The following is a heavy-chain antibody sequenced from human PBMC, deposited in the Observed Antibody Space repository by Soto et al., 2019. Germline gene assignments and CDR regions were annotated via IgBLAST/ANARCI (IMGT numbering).Heavy chain of an antibody. V-gene: IGHV3-72*01. CDR1: GFTFSDHY. CDR3: TRGRWTGTYPFDY. CDR2: IRNKGKSYTT. J-gene: IGHJ4*02. D-gene: IGHD1-26*01. Sequence: EVQLVESGGGLVQPGGSLRLSCAASGFTFSDHYMDWVRQAPGKGLEWVGRIRNKGKSYTTDYAASVKGRFTISRDDSKNSLYLQMSSLKIEDTAMYYCTRGRWTGTYPFDYWGQGTLVTVSS.